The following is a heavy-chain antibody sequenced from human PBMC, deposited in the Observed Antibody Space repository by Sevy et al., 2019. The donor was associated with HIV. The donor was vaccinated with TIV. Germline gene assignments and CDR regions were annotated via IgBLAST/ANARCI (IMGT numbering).Heavy chain of an antibody. V-gene: IGHV4-39*01. CDR3: ARQGTSWPLYFDY. Sequence: SETLSLTCTVSGGSINSGYYYWCWIRQPPGKGLEWIGSIFYSGSTYYNPSLKSRVTISTDTSKNQFSLNLSSVTAADTAVYYCARQGTSWPLYFDYWGQGTLVTVSS. CDR1: GGSINSGYYY. CDR2: IFYSGST. D-gene: IGHD6-13*01. J-gene: IGHJ4*02.